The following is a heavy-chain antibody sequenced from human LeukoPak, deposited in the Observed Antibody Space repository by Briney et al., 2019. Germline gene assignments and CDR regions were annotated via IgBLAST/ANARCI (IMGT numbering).Heavy chain of an antibody. CDR2: IYPGDSDT. CDR3: ARHYTSSLGIGDYYYMDV. V-gene: IGHV5-51*01. J-gene: IGHJ6*03. D-gene: IGHD6-6*01. CDR1: GYSFTSYW. Sequence: GESLKISCKGSGYSFTSYWIGWVRQMPGKGLEWMGIIYPGDSDTRYSPSFQGQVTISADKSISTAYLQWSSLKASDTAMYYCARHYTSSLGIGDYYYMDVWGKGTTVTVSS.